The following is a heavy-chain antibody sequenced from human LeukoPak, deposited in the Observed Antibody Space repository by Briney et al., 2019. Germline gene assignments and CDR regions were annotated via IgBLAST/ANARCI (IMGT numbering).Heavy chain of an antibody. CDR2: ISTSGGST. J-gene: IGHJ4*02. D-gene: IGHD2-2*01. CDR3: AKDSEVVPAAKSHLDY. Sequence: GGSLRLSCAASGFTVSSNYMSWVRQAPGKGLEWVSGISTSGGSTYYADSVKGRFTISRDNSKNTLYLQMNSLTAEDTAVFYCAKDSEVVPAAKSHLDYWGQGTLVTVSS. V-gene: IGHV3-23*01. CDR1: GFTVSSNY.